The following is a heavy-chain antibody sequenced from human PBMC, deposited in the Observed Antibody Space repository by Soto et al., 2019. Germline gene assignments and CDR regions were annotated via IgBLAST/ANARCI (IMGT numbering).Heavy chain of an antibody. CDR2: ISYDGSNK. Sequence: LRLSCAASGFTFSSYAMHWVRQAPGKGLEWVAVISYDGSNKYYADSVKGRFTISRDTSKNTLYLQMNSLRAEDTAVYYCAREDFWSALNPYYGMDVWGQGTTVTVSS. V-gene: IGHV3-30-3*01. D-gene: IGHD3-3*01. CDR3: AREDFWSALNPYYGMDV. CDR1: GFTFSSYA. J-gene: IGHJ6*02.